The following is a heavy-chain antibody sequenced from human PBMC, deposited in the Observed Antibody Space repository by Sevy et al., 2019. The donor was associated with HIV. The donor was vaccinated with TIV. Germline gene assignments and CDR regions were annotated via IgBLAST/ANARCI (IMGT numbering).Heavy chain of an antibody. CDR3: AGYYDFWSGYPGMDV. Sequence: GGSLRLSCVASGFTFSDYYMSWIRQAPGKGLEWVSYISSSGSTIYYADSVKGRFTISRDNAKNSLYLQMNSLRAEDTAVYYCAGYYDFWSGYPGMDVWGQGTTVTVSS. J-gene: IGHJ6*02. D-gene: IGHD3-3*01. CDR2: ISSSGSTI. V-gene: IGHV3-11*01. CDR1: GFTFSDYY.